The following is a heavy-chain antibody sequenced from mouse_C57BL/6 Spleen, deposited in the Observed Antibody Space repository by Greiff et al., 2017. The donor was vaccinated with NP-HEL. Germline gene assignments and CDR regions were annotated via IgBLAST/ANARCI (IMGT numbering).Heavy chain of an antibody. D-gene: IGHD1-1*01. CDR3: ARSGLLRSFDY. CDR2: IYPGDGDT. CDR1: GYAFSSYW. Sequence: QVQLQQSGAELVKPGASVKISCKASGYAFSSYWMNWVKQRPGKGLEWIGQIYPGDGDTNYNGKFKGKATLTADKSSSTAYMQLSSLTSEDSAVYCCARSGLLRSFDYWGQGTTLTVSS. V-gene: IGHV1-80*01. J-gene: IGHJ2*01.